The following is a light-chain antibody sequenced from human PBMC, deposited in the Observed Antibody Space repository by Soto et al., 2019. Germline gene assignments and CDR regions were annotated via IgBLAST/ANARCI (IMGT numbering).Light chain of an antibody. J-gene: IGLJ1*01. CDR2: DVS. CDR3: CSYAGSYTHV. CDR1: SSDVGGYNY. V-gene: IGLV2-11*01. Sequence: QSALTQPRSVSGSPGQSVTISCTGTSSDVGGYNYVSWYQQHPGKAPKLMIYDVSKRPSGVPDRFSGSKSGNTASLTTSGLQAEDEADYYCCSYAGSYTHVFGTGTKVTV.